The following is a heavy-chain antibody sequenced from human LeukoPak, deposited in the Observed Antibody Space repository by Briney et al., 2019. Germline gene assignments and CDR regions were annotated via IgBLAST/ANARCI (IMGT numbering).Heavy chain of an antibody. CDR3: ERDLYNWNDEGYFDY. J-gene: IGHJ4*02. Sequence: ASVKVSCKASGYTFTGYYMHWVRQAPGQGLEWMGWINPNSGGTNYAQKFQGRVTMTRGTSISTAYMELSRLRSDDTAVYYCERDLYNWNDEGYFDYWGQGTLVTVST. CDR1: GYTFTGYY. V-gene: IGHV1-2*02. D-gene: IGHD1-1*01. CDR2: INPNSGGT.